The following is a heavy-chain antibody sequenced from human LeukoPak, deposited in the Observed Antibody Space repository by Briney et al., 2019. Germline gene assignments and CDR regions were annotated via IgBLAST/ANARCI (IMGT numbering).Heavy chain of an antibody. CDR2: ISSSSSYT. D-gene: IGHD3-9*01. Sequence: GGSLRLSCAVSGFTVSDYYMSWIRQAPGKGLEWVSYISSSSSYTNYADSVKGRFTISRDNANNSLYLQMTSLRAEDTAVYYCARDNKLRYATYGMDVWGQGTTVTVSS. J-gene: IGHJ6*02. V-gene: IGHV3-11*06. CDR1: GFTVSDYY. CDR3: ARDNKLRYATYGMDV.